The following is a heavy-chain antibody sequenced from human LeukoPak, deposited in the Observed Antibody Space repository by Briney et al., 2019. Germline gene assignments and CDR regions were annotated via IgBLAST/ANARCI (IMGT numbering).Heavy chain of an antibody. V-gene: IGHV3-21*01. Sequence: GGSLRLSCAASGFTFSSYSMNWVRQAPGKGLDWVSSISSSSYIYYADSVKGRFTISRDNAKNSLYLQMNSLRAEDTAVYYCASAGSNYYYYMDVWGKGTTVTVSS. J-gene: IGHJ6*03. CDR3: ASAGSNYYYYMDV. CDR2: ISSSSYI. CDR1: GFTFSSYS.